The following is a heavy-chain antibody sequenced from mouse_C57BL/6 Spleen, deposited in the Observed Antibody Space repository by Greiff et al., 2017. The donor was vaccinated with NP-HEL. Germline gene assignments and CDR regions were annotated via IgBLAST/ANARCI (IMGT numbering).Heavy chain of an antibody. Sequence: EVHLVESGEGLVKPGGSLKLSCAASGFTFSSYAMSWVRQTPEKRLEWVAYISSGGDYIYYADTVKGRFTISRDNARNTLYLQMSSLKSEDTAMYYYTKRDDYDRAMDYWGQGTSVTVSS. V-gene: IGHV5-9-1*02. CDR2: ISSGGDYI. CDR1: GFTFSSYA. D-gene: IGHD2-4*01. J-gene: IGHJ4*01. CDR3: TKRDDYDRAMDY.